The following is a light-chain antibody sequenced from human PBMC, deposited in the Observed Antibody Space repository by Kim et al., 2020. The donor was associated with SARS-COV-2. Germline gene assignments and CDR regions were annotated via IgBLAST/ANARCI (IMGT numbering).Light chain of an antibody. CDR2: YDS. Sequence: SYELTQPPSVSVAPGQTARLTCGGNNIGTKSVHWYQQKPGQAPVVVIFYDSDRPSGIPERISGSNSGDTATLTINRVEAGDEADYSCLLWDDDSDHWVFG. CDR3: LLWDDDSDHWV. J-gene: IGLJ3*02. CDR1: NIGTKS. V-gene: IGLV3-21*04.